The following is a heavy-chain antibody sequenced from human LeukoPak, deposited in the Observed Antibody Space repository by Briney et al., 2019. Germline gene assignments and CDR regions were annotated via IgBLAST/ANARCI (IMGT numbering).Heavy chain of an antibody. CDR3: ARLDEAFDN. D-gene: IGHD5-24*01. J-gene: IGHJ4*02. Sequence: GGSLRLSCAASGFTFSRYWLSWVRQAPGKGLEWVADIKFDGIDKYYAESVRGRFTISRDNAKNSLYLQMNTLRAEDTAIYYCARLDEAFDNWGQGILVTVSS. CDR1: GFTFSRYW. CDR2: IKFDGIDK. V-gene: IGHV3-7*01.